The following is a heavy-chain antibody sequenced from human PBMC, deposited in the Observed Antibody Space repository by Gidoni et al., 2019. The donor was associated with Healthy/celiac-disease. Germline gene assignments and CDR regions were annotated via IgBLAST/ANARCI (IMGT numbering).Heavy chain of an antibody. J-gene: IGHJ2*01. CDR3: ATRGIVVVPTNWDWYFDL. CDR2: IYHSGST. D-gene: IGHD3-22*01. Sequence: QVQLQESGPGLVKPSETMSLTCSVSGYSISSGYSWGWIRPPPGKGLEWIGSIYHSGSTYYNPSLKSRVTISVDTSKNQFSLKLSSVTAADTAVYYCATRGIVVVPTNWDWYFDLWGRGTLVTVFS. CDR1: GYSISSGYS. V-gene: IGHV4-38-2*01.